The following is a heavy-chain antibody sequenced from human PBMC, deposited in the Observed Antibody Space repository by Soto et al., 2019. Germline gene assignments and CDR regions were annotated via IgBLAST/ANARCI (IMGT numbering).Heavy chain of an antibody. J-gene: IGHJ4*02. CDR1: GFTFSSYG. CDR2: ISYDGSNK. CDR3: AKDMRWLKFDY. D-gene: IGHD5-12*01. V-gene: IGHV3-30*18. Sequence: GGSLRLSCAASGFTFSSYGMHWVRQAPGKGLEWVAVISYDGSNKYYADSVKGRFTISRDNSKNTLYLQMNSLRAEDTAVYYCAKDMRWLKFDYWGQGSLVTVSS.